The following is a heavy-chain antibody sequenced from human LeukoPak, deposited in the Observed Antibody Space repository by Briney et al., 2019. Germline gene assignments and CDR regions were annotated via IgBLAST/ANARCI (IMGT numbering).Heavy chain of an antibody. Sequence: ASVKVSCKASGYTFTSYGISWVRQAPGQGLEWMVWISAYNGNTNYAQKLQGRVTMTTDTSTSTAYMELRSLRSDDTAVYYCARDLRYCSSTSCRLRITMVRGVMGYWGQGTLVTVSS. CDR3: ARDLRYCSSTSCRLRITMVRGVMGY. V-gene: IGHV1-18*01. J-gene: IGHJ4*02. CDR2: ISAYNGNT. D-gene: IGHD3-10*01. CDR1: GYTFTSYG.